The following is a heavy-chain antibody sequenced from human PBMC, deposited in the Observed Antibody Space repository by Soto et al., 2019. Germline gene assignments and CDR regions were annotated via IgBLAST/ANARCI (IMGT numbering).Heavy chain of an antibody. J-gene: IGHJ4*02. D-gene: IGHD3-3*01. CDR1: GGSISSGDYY. Sequence: QVQLQESGPGLVKPSQTLSLTCTVSGGSISSGDYYWGWIRQPPGKGLEWIGSIYYSGSTYYNPSLKSRVTISVDTSKNQFSLKLSSVTAADTAVYYCARVLNYDFWSGYLYYFDYWGQGTLVTVSS. CDR3: ARVLNYDFWSGYLYYFDY. CDR2: IYYSGST. V-gene: IGHV4-39*01.